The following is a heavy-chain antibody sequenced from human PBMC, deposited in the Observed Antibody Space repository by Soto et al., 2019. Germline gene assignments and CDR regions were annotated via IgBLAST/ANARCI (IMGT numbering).Heavy chain of an antibody. D-gene: IGHD4-17*01. J-gene: IGHJ3*02. CDR2: ISTKAYGGTT. V-gene: IGHV3-49*04. CDR3: TRDDDYGGSGGAFDI. CDR1: GFIFGDSA. Sequence: SLRLSCTTSGFIFGDSAMSWVRQAPGKGLEWVGFISTKAYGGTTEYAASVKGRFTMSRDDSKSIAYLQMNSLKTEDTAVYYCTRDDDYGGSGGAFDIWGQGTMVTVSS.